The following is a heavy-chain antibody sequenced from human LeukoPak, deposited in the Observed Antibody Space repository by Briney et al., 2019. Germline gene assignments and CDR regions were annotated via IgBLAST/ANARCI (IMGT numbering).Heavy chain of an antibody. CDR1: GGSISSGGYY. CDR2: IYYSGGT. Sequence: SETLSLTCTVSGGSISSGGYYWSWIRQHPGTGLEWIGYIYYSGGTYYNPSLKSRVTISVDTSKNQFSLKLSSVTAADTAVYYCARDRGPVDTAMVSWGQGTLVTVSS. V-gene: IGHV4-31*03. D-gene: IGHD5-18*01. CDR3: ARDRGPVDTAMVS. J-gene: IGHJ4*02.